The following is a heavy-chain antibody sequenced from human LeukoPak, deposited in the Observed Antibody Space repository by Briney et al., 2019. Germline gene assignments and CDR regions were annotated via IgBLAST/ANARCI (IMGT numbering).Heavy chain of an antibody. V-gene: IGHV1-2*02. Sequence: GASVKVSCKASGYTFTDYYIHWVRQAPEQGLEWMAWINPNSGGTNYAQNFQGRVTMTTDTSTSTAYMEVRSLRSDDTAVYYCARDYGSGSYRFDYWGQGTLVTVSS. CDR1: GYTFTDYY. J-gene: IGHJ4*02. CDR2: INPNSGGT. D-gene: IGHD3-10*01. CDR3: ARDYGSGSYRFDY.